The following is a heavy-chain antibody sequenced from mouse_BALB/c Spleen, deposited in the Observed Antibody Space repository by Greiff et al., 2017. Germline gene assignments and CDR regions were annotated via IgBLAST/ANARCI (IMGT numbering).Heavy chain of an antibody. D-gene: IGHD2-1*01. J-gene: IGHJ2*01. CDR1: GYTFTDYW. CDR2: IDTSDSYT. CDR3: ARMGGNYPDY. Sequence: VQLQQPGAELVMPGASVKMSCKASGYTFTDYWMHWVKQRPGQGLEWIGAIDTSDSYTSYNQKFKGKATLTVDESSSTAYMQLSSLTSEDSAVYYCARMGGNYPDYWGQGTTLTVSS. V-gene: IGHV1-69*01.